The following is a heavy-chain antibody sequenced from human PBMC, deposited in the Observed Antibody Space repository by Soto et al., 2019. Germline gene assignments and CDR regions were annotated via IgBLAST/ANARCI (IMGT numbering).Heavy chain of an antibody. CDR1: GGSVSSGSYY. J-gene: IGHJ1*01. Sequence: SETLSLTCTVSGGSVSSGSYYWRWIRQPPGKGLEWIGYIYYSGSTNYNPSLKSRVTISVDTSKNQFSLKLSSVTAADTAVYYCAREGIAVAGTPAEYFQHWGQGTLVTVSS. V-gene: IGHV4-61*01. CDR3: AREGIAVAGTPAEYFQH. CDR2: IYYSGST. D-gene: IGHD6-19*01.